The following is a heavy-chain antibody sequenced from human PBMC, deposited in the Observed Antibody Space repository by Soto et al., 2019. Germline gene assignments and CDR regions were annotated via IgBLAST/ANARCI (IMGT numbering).Heavy chain of an antibody. CDR2: MNPNXXNX. J-gene: IGHJ5*02. V-gene: IGHV1-8*01. Sequence: GASVKVSCKASGYTFTSYDINLVRQATGQGIEWMGWMNPNXXNXGXXXKXXGRVTMTRNTSISTAYMELSSLRSEDTAVYYCAKQTTIFGVVTAFDPWGQGTLVTVSS. CDR3: AKQTTIFGVVTAFDP. CDR1: GYTFTSYD. D-gene: IGHD3-3*01.